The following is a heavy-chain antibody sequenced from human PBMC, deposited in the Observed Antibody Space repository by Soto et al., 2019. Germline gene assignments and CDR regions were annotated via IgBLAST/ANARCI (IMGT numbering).Heavy chain of an antibody. J-gene: IGHJ4*02. CDR1: GGFISSFY. CDR3: ARRRYDFAVDY. Sequence: PSETLSLTCDVSGGFISSFYWSWIRQSPGKGLEWIGHIYYSGSTYYNPSLKSRVTISIDTSKNQFSLKLTSVTAADTAVYYCARRRYDFAVDYWGQGTLVTVSS. D-gene: IGHD3-3*01. V-gene: IGHV4-59*08. CDR2: IYYSGST.